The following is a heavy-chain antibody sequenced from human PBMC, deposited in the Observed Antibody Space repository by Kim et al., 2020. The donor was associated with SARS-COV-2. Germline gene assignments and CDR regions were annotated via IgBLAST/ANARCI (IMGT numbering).Heavy chain of an antibody. D-gene: IGHD6-19*01. Sequence: ASVKVSCKASGYTFTSYGISWVRQAPGQGLEWMGWISGNNGNTKDAQKFQGRVTMTTDTSTSTAYMELRSLRSDDTAVFYCARDFYGLGSSDWYGVFVYWGQGTLVTVSS. CDR3: ARDFYGLGSSDWYGVFVY. CDR2: ISGNNGNT. CDR1: GYTFTSYG. J-gene: IGHJ4*02. V-gene: IGHV1-18*01.